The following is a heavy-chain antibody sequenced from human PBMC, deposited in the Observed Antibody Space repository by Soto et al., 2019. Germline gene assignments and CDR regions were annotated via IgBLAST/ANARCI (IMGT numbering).Heavy chain of an antibody. CDR1: GFTFDDYA. CDR2: ISWNSGKI. J-gene: IGHJ4*02. V-gene: IGHV3-9*01. Sequence: EVQLLESGGGLVQPGGSLRLSCAAYGFTFDDYAMHWVRQRPGKGLEWVSGISWNSGKIDYADSVKGRFTITRDNARNSVYLEMNSVRPEDTAFYYCAKILATSPGSWFYDSWGQGTLVAVST. CDR3: AKILATSPGSWFYDS. D-gene: IGHD3-10*01.